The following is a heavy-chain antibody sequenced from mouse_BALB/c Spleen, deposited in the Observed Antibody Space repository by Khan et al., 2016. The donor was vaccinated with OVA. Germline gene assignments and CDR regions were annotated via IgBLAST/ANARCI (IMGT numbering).Heavy chain of an antibody. Sequence: QIQLVQSGPELKKPGETVKISCKASGYTFTDYSMHWVQQAPGKGLKWMGWINTETGEPSYADDFKGRFAFSLETSASTAYLQINNLKNEDTATYFCASGLKYGNFDYWGQGTTLTVSS. D-gene: IGHD2-10*02. J-gene: IGHJ2*01. CDR3: ASGLKYGNFDY. V-gene: IGHV9-2-1*01. CDR2: INTETGEP. CDR1: GYTFTDYS.